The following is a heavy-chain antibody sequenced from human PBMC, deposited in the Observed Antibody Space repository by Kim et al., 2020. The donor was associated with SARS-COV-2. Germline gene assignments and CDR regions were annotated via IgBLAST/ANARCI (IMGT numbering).Heavy chain of an antibody. V-gene: IGHV1-3*01. Sequence: ASVKVSCKASGYTFTSYAMHWVRQAPGQRLEWMGWINAGNGNTKYSQKFQGRVTITRDTSASTAYMELSSLRSEDTAVYYCASRPPPGALLAASDNYYGMDVWGQGTTVTVSS. D-gene: IGHD2-15*01. CDR1: GYTFTSYA. CDR3: ASRPPPGALLAASDNYYGMDV. CDR2: INAGNGNT. J-gene: IGHJ6*02.